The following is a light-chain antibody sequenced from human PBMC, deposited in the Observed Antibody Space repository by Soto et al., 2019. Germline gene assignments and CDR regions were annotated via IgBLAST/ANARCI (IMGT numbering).Light chain of an antibody. CDR2: EGS. CDR1: SSDVGRYNR. J-gene: IGLJ1*01. V-gene: IGLV2-23*01. Sequence: QSALTQPASVSGSPGQSITISCTGTSSDVGRYNRVSWYQHHPGKAPKCMIYEGSKQPSGISNRFSGSKSGNTASLTISGLQAEDEADYYCCSYAGSSTYVCGTGTKLTVL. CDR3: CSYAGSSTYV.